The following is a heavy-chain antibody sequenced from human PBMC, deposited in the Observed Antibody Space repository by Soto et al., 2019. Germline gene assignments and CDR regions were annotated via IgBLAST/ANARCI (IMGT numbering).Heavy chain of an antibody. D-gene: IGHD6-19*01. CDR1: GFTFGDYA. CDR3: TSDSSGWYPDY. Sequence: GGSLRLSCTASGFTFGDYAMSWVRQAPGKGLEWVGFIRSKAYGGTTEYAASVKGRFTISRDDSKSIAYLQMNSLKTEDTAVYYCTSDSSGWYPDYWGQGTLVTVSS. V-gene: IGHV3-49*04. CDR2: IRSKAYGGTT. J-gene: IGHJ4*02.